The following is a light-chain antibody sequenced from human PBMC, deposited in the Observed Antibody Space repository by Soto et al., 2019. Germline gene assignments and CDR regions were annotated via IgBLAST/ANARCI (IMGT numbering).Light chain of an antibody. Sequence: IQLTQCPASQASAVCIRVTLTCWASQAILTYLNWLQQKAGKAPEVLIYGASGLRSGVPSRFTGSGSASDFTLTITGLPRVGAGAYFCQQTFSPDVTFGGGTKL. V-gene: IGKV1-39*01. CDR1: QAILTY. CDR2: GAS. CDR3: QQTFSPDVT. J-gene: IGKJ4*01.